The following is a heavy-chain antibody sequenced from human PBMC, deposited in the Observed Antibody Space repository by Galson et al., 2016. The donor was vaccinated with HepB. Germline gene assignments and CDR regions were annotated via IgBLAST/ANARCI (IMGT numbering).Heavy chain of an antibody. CDR1: GFTFTTYW. CDR3: AQYYYDSSGYVEYCQN. J-gene: IGHJ1*01. Sequence: SLRLSCAASGFTFTTYWMSWVRQAPGKGLEWVANIKPDGSEKYYVDSVKGRFTISRDNAKNSLYLQMNSLRAEDTAVYYCAQYYYDSSGYVEYCQNWGQGSRVTVSS. V-gene: IGHV3-7*03. CDR2: IKPDGSEK. D-gene: IGHD3-22*01.